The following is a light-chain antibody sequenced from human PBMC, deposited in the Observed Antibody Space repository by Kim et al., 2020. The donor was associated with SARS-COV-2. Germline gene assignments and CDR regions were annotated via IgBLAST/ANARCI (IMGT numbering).Light chain of an antibody. CDR1: SLRNDF. CDR2: RKT. V-gene: IGLV3-19*01. Sequence: RSNSQGDSLRNDFASWYQQTPGQAPVLVIYRKTSRPSGIPERFSGSSSGNTASLTITGAQAEDEADYYCNSRDSSGNHPVVFGGGTQLTVL. CDR3: NSRDSSGNHPVV. J-gene: IGLJ2*01.